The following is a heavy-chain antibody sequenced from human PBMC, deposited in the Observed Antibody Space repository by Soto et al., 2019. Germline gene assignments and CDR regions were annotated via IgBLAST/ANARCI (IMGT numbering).Heavy chain of an antibody. Sequence: PSETLSLTCTVSGGSISSYYWSWIRQPPGKGLEWIGYIYYSGSTNYNPSLKSRVTISVDTSKNQFSLKLSSVTAADPAVYYCAAAGTDYWGQGTLVTVSS. CDR3: AAAGTDY. V-gene: IGHV4-59*01. J-gene: IGHJ4*02. CDR2: IYYSGST. CDR1: GGSISSYY. D-gene: IGHD6-13*01.